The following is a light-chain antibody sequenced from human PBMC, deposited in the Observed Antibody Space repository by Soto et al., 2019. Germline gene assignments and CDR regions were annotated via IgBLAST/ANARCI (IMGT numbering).Light chain of an antibody. CDR1: SSDVGGYNY. V-gene: IGLV2-11*01. CDR3: CSHAGSYRV. J-gene: IGLJ3*02. Sequence: QSALTQPRSVSGSPGQSVTISCTGTSSDVGGYNYVSWYQQHPGKAPKLMIYDVSKRPSGVPDRFSGSKSGNTASLPISGLQADDEADYYGCSHAGSYRVFGGGTKLTVL. CDR2: DVS.